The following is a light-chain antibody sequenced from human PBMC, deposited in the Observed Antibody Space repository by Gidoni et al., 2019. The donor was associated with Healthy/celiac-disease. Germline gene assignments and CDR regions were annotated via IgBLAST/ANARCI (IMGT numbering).Light chain of an antibody. CDR2: DAS. CDR3: QQRSNWPT. CDR1: QSVSSS. J-gene: IGKJ4*01. Sequence: EIMLTQSPATLSLSPGERAILSCRASQSVSSSLAWYQHKPGQAPRLLIYDASNRATGIPARFSGSGSGTDFTLTISSLEPEDFAVYYCQQRSNWPTFGGGTKVEI. V-gene: IGKV3-11*01.